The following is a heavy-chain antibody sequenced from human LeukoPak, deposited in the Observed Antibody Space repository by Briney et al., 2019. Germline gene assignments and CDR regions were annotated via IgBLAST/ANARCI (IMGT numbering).Heavy chain of an antibody. V-gene: IGHV3-23*01. CDR2: MSGSGSTT. D-gene: IGHD5-18*01. Sequence: PGGSLRLSCAASGFPFISYAMTWVRQAPGKGVEWASTMSGSGSTTYYADSVRGRFSISRDNSRNLLFLQMNSLRAEDTALYYCAKALSAYIYGPDVWSQGTLVTVSS. CDR1: GFPFISYA. CDR3: AKALSAYIYGPDV. J-gene: IGHJ4*02.